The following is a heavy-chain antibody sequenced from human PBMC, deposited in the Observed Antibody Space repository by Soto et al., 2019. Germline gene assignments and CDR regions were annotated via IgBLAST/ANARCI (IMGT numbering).Heavy chain of an antibody. V-gene: IGHV4-59*01. J-gene: IGHJ4*02. Sequence: QVQLQESGPGLVKPSETLSLTCSVSGGSISSYHWSWIRQPPGKGLEWIGYVHDSGTTNYNPSLKSRVTMSVDTSKNQLSLKVTSVTAADTAVYYCALSVSGLDSGDYWGQGTLVTVSS. D-gene: IGHD5-12*01. CDR2: VHDSGTT. CDR1: GGSISSYH. CDR3: ALSVSGLDSGDY.